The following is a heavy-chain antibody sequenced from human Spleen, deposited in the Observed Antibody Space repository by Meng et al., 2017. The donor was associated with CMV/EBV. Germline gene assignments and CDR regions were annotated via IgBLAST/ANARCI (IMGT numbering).Heavy chain of an antibody. CDR2: IIPIFDST. D-gene: IGHD3-3*01. CDR1: GGTFSNYA. J-gene: IGHJ5*02. Sequence: SVKVSCKASGGTFSNYAFSWVRQAPGQGLEWMGGIIPIFDSTNYAQKFQGRVTITADESTSTAYMELDSLKSEDTAVYYCARGLDDDFWSGYPTWFDPWGQGTLVTVSS. CDR3: ARGLDDDFWSGYPTWFDP. V-gene: IGHV1-69*13.